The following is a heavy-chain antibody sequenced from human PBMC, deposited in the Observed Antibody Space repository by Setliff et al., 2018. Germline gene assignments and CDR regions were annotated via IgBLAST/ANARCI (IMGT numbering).Heavy chain of an antibody. D-gene: IGHD2-21*01. Sequence: PGGSLRLSCAASGFAFSDYAMSWVRLAPGRGLEWVSGISPSGDVTLYADSVKGRFTIFRDNSKNTLSLQMSGLRAEDTAIYYCAKRGSKDIPHGFDIWGQGTMVTVSS. CDR1: GFAFSDYA. CDR3: AKRGSKDIPHGFDI. V-gene: IGHV3-23*01. J-gene: IGHJ3*02. CDR2: ISPSGDVT.